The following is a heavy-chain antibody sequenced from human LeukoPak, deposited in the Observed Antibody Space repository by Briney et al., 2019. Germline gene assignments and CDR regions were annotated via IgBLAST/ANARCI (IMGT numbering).Heavy chain of an antibody. D-gene: IGHD3-16*01. CDR3: ASILHDVDY. Sequence: PGGSLRLSCAASGFTFSSYEMNWVRQAPGKGLEWVSYISSSGSTIYYADSVKGRFTISRDSAKNSLYLQMNSLRAEDTAVYYCASILHDVDYWGQGTLVTVSS. V-gene: IGHV3-48*03. CDR2: ISSSGSTI. J-gene: IGHJ4*02. CDR1: GFTFSSYE.